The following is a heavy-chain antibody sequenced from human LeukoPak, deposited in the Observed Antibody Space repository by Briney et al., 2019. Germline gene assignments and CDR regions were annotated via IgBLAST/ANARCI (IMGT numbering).Heavy chain of an antibody. V-gene: IGHV3-23*01. CDR2: IRHSDGNT. D-gene: IGHD1-1*01. J-gene: IGHJ4*02. CDR1: GFIFSSYA. Sequence: PGGSLRLSCAASGFIFSSYAMTWVRQAPGKGLEWVSGIRHSDGNTYYADSVKGRFTISSDKSKNILFLQMNSLRAEDTALYYCAKGQETESRLDSWGQGTLVTVSS. CDR3: AKGQETESRLDS.